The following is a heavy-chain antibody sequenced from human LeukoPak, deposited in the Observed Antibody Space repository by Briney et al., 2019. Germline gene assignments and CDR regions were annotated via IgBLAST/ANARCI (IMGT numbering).Heavy chain of an antibody. Sequence: GGSLRLSCAASGFTFSSYAMSWVRQAPGKGLEWVSAISGSGGSTYYADPVKGRFTISRDNSKNTLYLQMNSLRAEDTAVYYCAKDAPYYYDSSGPTVFDYWGQGTLVTVSS. CDR2: ISGSGGST. CDR1: GFTFSSYA. CDR3: AKDAPYYYDSSGPTVFDY. V-gene: IGHV3-23*01. D-gene: IGHD3-22*01. J-gene: IGHJ4*02.